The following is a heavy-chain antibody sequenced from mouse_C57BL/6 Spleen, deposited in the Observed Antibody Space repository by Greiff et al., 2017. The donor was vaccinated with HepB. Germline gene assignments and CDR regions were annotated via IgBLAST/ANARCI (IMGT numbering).Heavy chain of an antibody. CDR2: ISYSGST. D-gene: IGHD6-2*01. CDR3: ARGRDSYDAMDY. J-gene: IGHJ4*01. CDR1: GYSITSGYD. V-gene: IGHV3-1*01. Sequence: EVKLVESGPGMVKPSQSLSLTCTVTGYSITSGYDWHWIRHFPGNKLEWMGYISYSGSTNYNPSLKSRISITHDTSKNHFFLKLNSVTTEDTATYYCARGRDSYDAMDYWGQGTSVTVSS.